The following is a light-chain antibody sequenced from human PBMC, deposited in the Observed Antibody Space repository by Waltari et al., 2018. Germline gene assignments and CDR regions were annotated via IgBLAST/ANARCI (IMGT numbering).Light chain of an antibody. Sequence: QSALTHPDSVSGSPGQSITISCTGTSSDVGGYNFVSWYQHHPGEAPKLIIFDVPNRPSGVSYRFSGSKSGNSASLTISGLQAEDEAYYYCSSYTSSTTGIFGGGTKLTVL. CDR2: DVP. CDR3: SSYTSSTTGI. CDR1: SSDVGGYNF. V-gene: IGLV2-14*03. J-gene: IGLJ2*01.